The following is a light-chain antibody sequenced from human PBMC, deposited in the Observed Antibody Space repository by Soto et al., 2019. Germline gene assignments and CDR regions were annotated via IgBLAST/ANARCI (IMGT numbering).Light chain of an antibody. J-gene: IGKJ1*01. CDR2: GAS. Sequence: EIVMTQSPATLSVSPGGRATLSCRASQSISDTLAWYQQKPGQAPRLLIHGASTRATGFPARFSGSGSGTDFTLTISSLQSEDFAVYYCQQYDNWPWTFGHGTKVEIK. CDR1: QSISDT. CDR3: QQYDNWPWT. V-gene: IGKV3-15*01.